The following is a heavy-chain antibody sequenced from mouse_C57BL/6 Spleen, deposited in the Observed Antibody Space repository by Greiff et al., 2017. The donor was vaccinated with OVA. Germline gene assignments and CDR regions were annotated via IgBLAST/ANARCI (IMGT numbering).Heavy chain of an antibody. CDR3: ARSGVFWFAY. D-gene: IGHD3-2*02. V-gene: IGHV1-82*01. J-gene: IGHJ3*01. CDR1: GYAFSSSW. CDR2: LYPGDGDT. Sequence: VQLQQSGPELVKPGASVKISCKASGYAFSSSWMHWVKPRPGKGLAWIGRLYPGDGDTNYNGKLKGKATLTADKSSSTAYMQLSSLRCEDSAVYFCARSGVFWFAYWGQGTLVTVSA.